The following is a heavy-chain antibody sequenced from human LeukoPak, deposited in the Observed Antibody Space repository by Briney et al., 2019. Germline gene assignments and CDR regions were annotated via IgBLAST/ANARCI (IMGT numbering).Heavy chain of an antibody. CDR3: AKGPRQQLVTRFDN. D-gene: IGHD6-13*01. V-gene: IGHV3-23*01. CDR2: ISASGGST. Sequence: GGSLRLSCAASGFTFSTHAMSWVRQAPGKGLEWVSDISASGGSTYYADSVKGRFTVSRDNSKNTVYLQMSSLRADDTAVYYCAKGPRQQLVTRFDNWGQGSLVTVSS. CDR1: GFTFSTHA. J-gene: IGHJ4*02.